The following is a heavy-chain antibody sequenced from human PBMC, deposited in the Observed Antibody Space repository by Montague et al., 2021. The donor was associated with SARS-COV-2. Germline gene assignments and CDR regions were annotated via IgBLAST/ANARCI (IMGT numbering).Heavy chain of an antibody. Sequence: SETLSLTCAVYGGSFSGYYWTWIRQPPGKGLEWVGEINDRGSANYNPSFESRLTMSVATSKNQFSLRLKSVSAADTAVYSCARGQVTIFGVLIMLPAAGAVDVWGQGTTVTVSS. CDR3: ARGQVTIFGVLIMLPAAGAVDV. D-gene: IGHD3-3*01. J-gene: IGHJ3*01. CDR1: GGSFSGYY. CDR2: INDRGSA. V-gene: IGHV4-34*01.